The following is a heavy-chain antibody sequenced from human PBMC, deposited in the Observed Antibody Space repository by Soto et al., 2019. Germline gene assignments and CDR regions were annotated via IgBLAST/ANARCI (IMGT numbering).Heavy chain of an antibody. CDR3: AGGGGAFDY. D-gene: IGHD3-16*01. Sequence: QVQLVESGGGVVQPGRSLRLSCAASGFTFSSYAMHWVRQAPGKGLEWVAVISYDGSNKYYADSVKGRFTISRDNSKNTLYLQMNSLGAEGTAGYYCAGGGGAFDYWGQGTLVTVSS. V-gene: IGHV3-30-3*01. J-gene: IGHJ4*02. CDR1: GFTFSSYA. CDR2: ISYDGSNK.